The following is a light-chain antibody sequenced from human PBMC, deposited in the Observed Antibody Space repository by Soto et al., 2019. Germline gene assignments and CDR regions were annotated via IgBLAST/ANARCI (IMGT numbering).Light chain of an antibody. CDR1: SSNIGAGYD. CDR3: NSYTSADTYV. V-gene: IGLV1-40*01. J-gene: IGLJ1*01. CDR2: GNS. Sequence: QSVLTQPPSVSGAPGQRVTISCTGSSSNIGAGYDVHWYQQLPGTAPKLLIYGNSNRPSGVPDRFSGSKSGTSASLAITGLQAEDEADYYCNSYTSADTYVFGSGTKVTVL.